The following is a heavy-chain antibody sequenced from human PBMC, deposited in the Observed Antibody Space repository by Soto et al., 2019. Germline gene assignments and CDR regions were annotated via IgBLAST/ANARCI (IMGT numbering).Heavy chain of an antibody. CDR3: ARPWYYYDSSGYYFPY. D-gene: IGHD3-22*01. CDR2: ISYDGSNK. Sequence: GGSLRLSCAASGFTFSSYAMHWVRQAPGKGLEWVAVISYDGSNKYYADSVKGRFTISRDNSKNTLYLQMNSLRAEDTAVYYCARPWYYYDSSGYYFPYWGQGTLVTSPQ. CDR1: GFTFSSYA. J-gene: IGHJ4*02. V-gene: IGHV3-30-3*01.